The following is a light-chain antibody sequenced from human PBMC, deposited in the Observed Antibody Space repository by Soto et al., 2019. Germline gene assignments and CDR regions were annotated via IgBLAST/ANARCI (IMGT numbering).Light chain of an antibody. Sequence: DIQMTQSPSSLSASVRDRVTITCRASQGTSNYLAWYKQKPGKVPKLLIYAASTLQSGFPARFSGSGSWPDCTLTLSSMQPEEVATYYCQKYDRDPWPFGQGTKVEIK. J-gene: IGKJ1*01. V-gene: IGKV1-27*01. CDR2: AAS. CDR3: QKYDRDPWP. CDR1: QGTSNY.